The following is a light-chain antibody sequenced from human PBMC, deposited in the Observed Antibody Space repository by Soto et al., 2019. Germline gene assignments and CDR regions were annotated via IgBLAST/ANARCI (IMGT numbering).Light chain of an antibody. CDR2: DAS. V-gene: IGKV3-11*01. J-gene: IGKJ4*01. Sequence: EIVGTQSPATLSLSPVERATLSCRTSQSVSSYLAWYQQKPGQAPRLLIYDASNRATGIPARFSGSGSGTDFTLTISSLAPEDFAVYYCQQRSNWPLTFGGGTKVDIK. CDR1: QSVSSY. CDR3: QQRSNWPLT.